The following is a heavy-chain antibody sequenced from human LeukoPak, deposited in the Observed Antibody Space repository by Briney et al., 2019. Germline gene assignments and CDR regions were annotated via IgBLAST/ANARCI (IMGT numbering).Heavy chain of an antibody. J-gene: IGHJ3*02. D-gene: IGHD3-22*01. Sequence: SETLSLTCIVSSGFISSYYWSWIRQTPGKGLEWIAFINYSGRIKYNPSLQSRVSISLDTSKSHFSLQLRSVMAADTAVYYCPRLVYYDNSGDPDIFDIWGQGTIVSIS. CDR3: PRLVYYDNSGDPDIFDI. CDR2: INYSGRI. CDR1: SGFISSYY. V-gene: IGHV4-59*01.